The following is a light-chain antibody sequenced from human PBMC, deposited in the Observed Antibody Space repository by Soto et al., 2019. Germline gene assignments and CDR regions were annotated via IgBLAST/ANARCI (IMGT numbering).Light chain of an antibody. V-gene: IGLV2-14*01. J-gene: IGLJ1*01. CDR1: SSDVGGYNY. CDR3: SSYTSSSTYD. CDR2: DVS. Sequence: QSVLTQPASVSGFPGQSSTISCTGTSSDVGGYNYVSWYQQHPGKAPKLMIYDVSNRPSGVSNRFSGSKSGNTASLTISGLQAEDEADYYCSSYTSSSTYDFGTGTKVTVL.